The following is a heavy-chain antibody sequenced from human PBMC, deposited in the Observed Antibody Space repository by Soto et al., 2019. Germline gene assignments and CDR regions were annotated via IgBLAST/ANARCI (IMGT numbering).Heavy chain of an antibody. Sequence: GGSLRLSCAASGFTFSSYGMHWVRQAPGKGLEWVAVIWYDGSNKYYADSVKGRFTISRDNSKNTLYLQMNSLRAEDTAVYYCARGAYYYGSGSPNPYYMDVWGKGTTVTVSS. D-gene: IGHD3-10*01. J-gene: IGHJ6*03. V-gene: IGHV3-33*01. CDR2: IWYDGSNK. CDR1: GFTFSSYG. CDR3: ARGAYYYGSGSPNPYYMDV.